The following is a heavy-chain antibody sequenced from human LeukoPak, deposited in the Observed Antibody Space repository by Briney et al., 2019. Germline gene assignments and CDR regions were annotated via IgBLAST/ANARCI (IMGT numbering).Heavy chain of an antibody. Sequence: PGGSLRLSCAASGFTFSSYAMNWVRQAPGKGLEWVSTISGSGGSTYYADSVKGRFTISRDNSKNTLYLQMNSLRAEDTAVYYCAKGLSVFGGVGTWFDPWGQGTLVTVSS. CDR3: AKGLSVFGGVGTWFDP. J-gene: IGHJ5*02. V-gene: IGHV3-23*01. CDR1: GFTFSSYA. D-gene: IGHD3-16*01. CDR2: ISGSGGST.